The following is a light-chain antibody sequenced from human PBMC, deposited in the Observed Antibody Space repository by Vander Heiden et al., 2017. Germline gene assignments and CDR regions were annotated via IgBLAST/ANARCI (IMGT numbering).Light chain of an antibody. CDR1: QSVSSY. Sequence: EIVLTQSPATLSLSPGERATLSCRASQSVSSYLAWYQQKPGQAPRLLIYDASNRATGIPARFSGSGSGTDFTLTISSREPEDFAVYYCQQLSNWPEFTFGHGTKVDIK. CDR2: DAS. CDR3: QQLSNWPEFT. V-gene: IGKV3-11*01. J-gene: IGKJ3*01.